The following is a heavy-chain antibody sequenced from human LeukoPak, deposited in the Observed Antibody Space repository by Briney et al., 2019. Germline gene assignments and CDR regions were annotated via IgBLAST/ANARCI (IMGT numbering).Heavy chain of an antibody. V-gene: IGHV3-21*05. CDR3: ARGGGYSGYGANFDY. Sequence: GGSLRLSCAASGFTFSIYWMHWVRQVPGKGLEWVSYISSSSSYTNYADSVKGRFTISRDNAKNSLYLQMNSLRAGDTAVYYCARGGGYSGYGANFDYWGQGTLVTVSS. D-gene: IGHD5-12*01. J-gene: IGHJ4*02. CDR1: GFTFSIYW. CDR2: ISSSSSYT.